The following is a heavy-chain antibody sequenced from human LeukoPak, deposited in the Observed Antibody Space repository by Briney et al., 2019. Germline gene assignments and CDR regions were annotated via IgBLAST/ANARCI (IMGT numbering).Heavy chain of an antibody. Sequence: LSLTCTVSGGSISSYYWSWIRQAPGKGLEWVSYISSSGSTIYYADSVKGRFTISRDNAKNSLYLQMNSLRAEDTAVYYCARDWGYCSSTSCYTYYYYGMDVWGQGTTVTVSS. V-gene: IGHV3-11*01. J-gene: IGHJ6*02. D-gene: IGHD2-2*02. CDR2: ISSSGSTI. CDR1: GGSISSYY. CDR3: ARDWGYCSSTSCYTYYYYGMDV.